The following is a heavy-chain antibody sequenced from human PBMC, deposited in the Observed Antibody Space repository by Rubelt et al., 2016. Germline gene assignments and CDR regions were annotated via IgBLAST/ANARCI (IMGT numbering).Heavy chain of an antibody. Sequence: QVQLVQSGAEVKKPGASVKVSCKASGYTFTSYAMHWVRQAPGQRLEWMGWINAGNGNTNYSQKFKGRVNITRDTSASTAYMELSSLRSEDTAVYYCARSKDTAMVTDADWYFDLWGRGTLVTVSS. CDR3: ARSKDTAMVTDADWYFDL. CDR1: GYTFTSYA. CDR2: INAGNGNT. D-gene: IGHD5-18*01. J-gene: IGHJ2*01. V-gene: IGHV1-3*01.